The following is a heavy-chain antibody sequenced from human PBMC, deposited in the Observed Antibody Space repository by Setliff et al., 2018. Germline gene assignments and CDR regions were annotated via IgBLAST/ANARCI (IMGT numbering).Heavy chain of an antibody. V-gene: IGHV4-34*01. CDR3: ARDYYDSRGSYAFDI. CDR1: GGSFSGYY. Sequence: SETLSLTCAVYGGSFSGYYWSWIRQPPGKGLEWIGEINHSGSTNYNPSLKSRVTISVDTSKKQFSLKLSSVTAADTAVYYCARDYYDSRGSYAFDIWGQGTMVTVSS. D-gene: IGHD3-22*01. CDR2: INHSGST. J-gene: IGHJ3*02.